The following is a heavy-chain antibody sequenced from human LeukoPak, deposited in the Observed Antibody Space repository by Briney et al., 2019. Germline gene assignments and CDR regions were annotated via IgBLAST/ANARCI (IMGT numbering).Heavy chain of an antibody. D-gene: IGHD4-23*01. CDR3: ARVEDGGNSGFTV. CDR2: IIPIFGTA. Sequence: ASVKVSCKASGGTFSSYVISWVRQAPGQGLEWMGGIIPIFGTANYAQKFQGRVTITTDESTSTAYMELSSLRSEDTAVYYCARVEDGGNSGFTVWGQGTLVTVSS. V-gene: IGHV1-69*05. CDR1: GGTFSSYV. J-gene: IGHJ4*02.